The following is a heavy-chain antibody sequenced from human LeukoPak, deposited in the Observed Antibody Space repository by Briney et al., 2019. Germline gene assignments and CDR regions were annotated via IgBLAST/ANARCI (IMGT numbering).Heavy chain of an antibody. CDR3: AREGASSLVRGVIGY. CDR2: IYNGGTT. CDR1: GFTVSTNY. J-gene: IGHJ4*02. D-gene: IGHD3-10*01. Sequence: GGSLRLACAASGFTVSTNYMSWVRQAPGRWLEWVSVIYNGGTTHYADSVKGRFTISRDHSQNTLYLQMNSLRVEDTAVYYCAREGASSLVRGVIGYWGPGTLVTVSS. V-gene: IGHV3-53*01.